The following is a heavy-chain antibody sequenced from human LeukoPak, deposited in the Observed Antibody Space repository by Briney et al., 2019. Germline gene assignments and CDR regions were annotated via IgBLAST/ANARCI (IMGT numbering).Heavy chain of an antibody. D-gene: IGHD4-23*01. CDR1: GGSISSGDYY. J-gene: IGHJ2*01. Sequence: PSQTLSLTCTVSGGSISSGDYYWSWIRQPPGKGLEWIGYIYSSGSTYYNPSLKSRLIISVDTSKNQFSLKLTSVTAADTALYYCARGDYGGDSRWYFDVWGRGTLVTVSS. V-gene: IGHV4-30-4*01. CDR3: ARGDYGGDSRWYFDV. CDR2: IYSSGST.